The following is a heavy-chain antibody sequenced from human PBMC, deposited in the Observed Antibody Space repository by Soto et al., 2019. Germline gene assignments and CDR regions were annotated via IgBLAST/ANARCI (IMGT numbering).Heavy chain of an antibody. D-gene: IGHD1-20*01. CDR1: GYSFTSYW. CDR3: ARFCITGTPDYYYGMDV. V-gene: IGHV5-51*01. Sequence: PGESLKISCKGSGYSFTSYWIGWVRQMPGKGLEWMGIIYPGDSDTRYSPSFQGQVTISADKSISTAYLQWSSLKASDTAMYYCARFCITGTPDYYYGMDVWGQGTTVTVSS. J-gene: IGHJ6*02. CDR2: IYPGDSDT.